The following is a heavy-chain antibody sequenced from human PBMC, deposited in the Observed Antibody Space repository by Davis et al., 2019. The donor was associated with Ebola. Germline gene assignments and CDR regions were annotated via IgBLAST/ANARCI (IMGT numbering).Heavy chain of an antibody. CDR3: ARGGGLIVAREDWFDP. Sequence: AASVKVSCKASGGTFSSYAISWVRQAPGQGLEWMGRIIPILGTANYAQKFQGRVTITADESTSTAYMELSSLRSEDTAVYYCARGGGLIVAREDWFDPWGQGTLVTVSS. V-gene: IGHV1-69*11. J-gene: IGHJ5*02. D-gene: IGHD5-12*01. CDR1: GGTFSSYA. CDR2: IIPILGTA.